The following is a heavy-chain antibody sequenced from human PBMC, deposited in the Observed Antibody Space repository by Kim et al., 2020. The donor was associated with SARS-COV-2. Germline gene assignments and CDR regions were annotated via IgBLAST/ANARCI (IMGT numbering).Heavy chain of an antibody. D-gene: IGHD3-10*01. CDR1: GFTFSSYA. Sequence: GGSLRLSCSASGFTFSSYAMHWVRQAPGKGLEYVSAISSNGGSTYYADSVKGRFTISRDNSENTLYLQMSSLRAEDTAVYYCVKGSATYYYGSWFDPWGQGTLVTVSS. V-gene: IGHV3-64D*06. CDR3: VKGSATYYYGSWFDP. J-gene: IGHJ5*02. CDR2: ISSNGGST.